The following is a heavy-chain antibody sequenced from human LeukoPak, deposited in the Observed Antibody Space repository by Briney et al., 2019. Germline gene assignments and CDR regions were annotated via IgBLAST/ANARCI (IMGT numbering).Heavy chain of an antibody. CDR2: MSGSGGST. CDR1: GFTFSSYA. D-gene: IGHD3-3*01. J-gene: IGHJ5*02. CDR3: AEQDYAFWSGIEH. Sequence: QPGGSLRLSCAASGFTFSSYAMSWVRQAPGKGLEWVSAMSGSGGSTYYADSVKGRFTISRDNSKNTLYLQMNSLRAEDTAVYYCAEQDYAFWSGIEHWGQGTMVTVSS. V-gene: IGHV3-23*01.